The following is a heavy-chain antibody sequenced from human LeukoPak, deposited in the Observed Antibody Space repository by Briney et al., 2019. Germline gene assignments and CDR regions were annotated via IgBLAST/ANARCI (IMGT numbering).Heavy chain of an antibody. V-gene: IGHV3-33*01. CDR2: IWSDGTKE. CDR3: VRDRNNNYFDY. J-gene: IGHJ4*02. CDR1: GFAFGIYD. D-gene: IGHD1-14*01. Sequence: GGSLRLSCAASGFAFGIYDMRWVRQAPGKGLEWVAFIWSDGTKEFYADSVKGRFTISRDNSNNTVYLHMNSLKAEDTALYYCVRDRNNNYFDYWGQGTLLTVSS.